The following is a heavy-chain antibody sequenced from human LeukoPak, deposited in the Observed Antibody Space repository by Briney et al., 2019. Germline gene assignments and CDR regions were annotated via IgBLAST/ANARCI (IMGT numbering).Heavy chain of an antibody. CDR1: GFTFSSYG. J-gene: IGHJ4*02. CDR2: IRYDGSNK. CDR3: AKGAKISSSGYYLDY. Sequence: GGSLRLSCAASGFTFSSYGMHWVRQAPGKGLEWVAFIRYDGSNKYYADSVKGRFTISRDNSKNTLYLQMNSLRAEDTAVYYCAKGAKISSSGYYLDYWGQGTLVTVS. D-gene: IGHD3-22*01. V-gene: IGHV3-30*02.